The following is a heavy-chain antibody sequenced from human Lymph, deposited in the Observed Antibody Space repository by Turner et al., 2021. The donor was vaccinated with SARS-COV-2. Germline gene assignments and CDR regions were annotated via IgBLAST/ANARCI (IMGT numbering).Heavy chain of an antibody. CDR2: ISYDGSNK. CDR3: ARYASGGYFYYGMDV. Sequence: QVQLVESGGGVVQPGRSLRPSCAASGFTFSTYAIYWVRQAPGKGREWVAVISYDGSNKYYADSVKGRFTISRDNSKNTLYLQMNSLRAEDTAVYYCARYASGGYFYYGMDVWGQGTTVTVSS. D-gene: IGHD3-10*01. V-gene: IGHV3-30*04. J-gene: IGHJ6*02. CDR1: GFTFSTYA.